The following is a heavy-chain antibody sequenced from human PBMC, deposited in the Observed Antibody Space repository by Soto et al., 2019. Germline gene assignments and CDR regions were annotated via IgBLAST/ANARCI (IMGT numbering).Heavy chain of an antibody. V-gene: IGHV1-69*06. J-gene: IGHJ6*02. Sequence: SVKVSCKASGGTFSSYAISWVRQAPGQGLEWMGGIIPIFGTANYAQKFQGRVTITADKSTSTAYMELSSLRSEDTAVYYCACRYSYGYPPHYGMDVWGQGTTVTVSS. CDR3: ACRYSYGYPPHYGMDV. CDR1: GGTFSSYA. CDR2: IIPIFGTA. D-gene: IGHD5-18*01.